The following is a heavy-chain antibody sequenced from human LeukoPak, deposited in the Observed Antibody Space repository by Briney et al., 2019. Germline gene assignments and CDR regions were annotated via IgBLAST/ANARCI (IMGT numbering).Heavy chain of an antibody. J-gene: IGHJ4*02. V-gene: IGHV3-23*01. D-gene: IGHD3-10*01. Sequence: GGSLRLSCAASGFTFSSYAMSWVRQAPGKGLEWVSAISGSGGSTYYADSVKGRFTISRDNSKNTLYLQMNSLRAEDTAVYYCAKLPYYYGSGSAESWGQGTLVTVSS. CDR3: AKLPYYYGSGSAES. CDR2: ISGSGGST. CDR1: GFTFSSYA.